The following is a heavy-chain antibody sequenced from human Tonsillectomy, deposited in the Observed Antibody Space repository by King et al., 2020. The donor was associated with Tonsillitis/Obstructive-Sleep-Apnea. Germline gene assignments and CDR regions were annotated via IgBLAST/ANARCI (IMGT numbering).Heavy chain of an antibody. J-gene: IGHJ4*02. V-gene: IGHV5-51*03. CDR2: IYPGDSDT. Sequence: QLVQSGAEVKKPGESLKISCKTSGYSFTNHWIAWVRQMPGKGLEWMGIIYPGDSDTRYSPSFQGQVTISADKSSSTAYLQWSSLKASDTAMYYCGKRAGCETCGLEYWGQGTLVTVSS. CDR1: GYSFTNHW. CDR3: GKRAGCETCGLEY. D-gene: IGHD2-8*01.